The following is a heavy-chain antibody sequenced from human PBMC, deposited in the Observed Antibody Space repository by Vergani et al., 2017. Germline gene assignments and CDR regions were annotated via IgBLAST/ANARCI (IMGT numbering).Heavy chain of an antibody. V-gene: IGHV3-49*03. D-gene: IGHD3-10*01. CDR3: VRDQVTMLRGSDALDI. J-gene: IGHJ3*02. CDR1: GFTFGYYA. Sequence: EVQLVESGGDLVQPGRSLRLSCTASGFTFGYYAMDWFRQAPGQGLEWVGGIRSIAYGQATTYAASVKGRFTISRDDSKSIAYLQMNNLQTEDTAMYYCVRDQVTMLRGSDALDIWGQGTMVTVSS. CDR2: IRSIAYGQAT.